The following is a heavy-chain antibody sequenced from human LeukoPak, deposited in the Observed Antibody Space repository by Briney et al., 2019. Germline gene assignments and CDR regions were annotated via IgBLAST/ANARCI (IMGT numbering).Heavy chain of an antibody. V-gene: IGHV3-9*03. J-gene: IGHJ4*02. D-gene: IGHD3-10*01. Sequence: QPGGSLRLSCAASGFTFDDYAMHWVRQAPGKGLEWVSGISWNSGSIGYADSVKGRFTISRDNAKNSLYLQMNSLRAEDMALYYCAKDIATMVRGAVDYWGQGTPVTVSS. CDR3: AKDIATMVRGAVDY. CDR2: ISWNSGSI. CDR1: GFTFDDYA.